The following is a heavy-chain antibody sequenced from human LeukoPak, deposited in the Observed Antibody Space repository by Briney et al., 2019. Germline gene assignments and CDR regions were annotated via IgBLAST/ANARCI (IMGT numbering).Heavy chain of an antibody. D-gene: IGHD5-12*01. Sequence: PGGSLRLSCAASGFXFSSYEINWVRQGPGKGLEWVSYISSSGSTIYYADSVKGRFTISRDNAKKSLYLQMNSLRAEDTAVYYCARVGWLRFFDYWGQGTLVTVSS. J-gene: IGHJ4*02. V-gene: IGHV3-48*03. CDR2: ISSSGSTI. CDR3: ARVGWLRFFDY. CDR1: GFXFSSYE.